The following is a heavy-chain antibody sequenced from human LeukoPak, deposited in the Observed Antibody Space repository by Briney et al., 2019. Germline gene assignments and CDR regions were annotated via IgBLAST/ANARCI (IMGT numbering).Heavy chain of an antibody. CDR1: GFTVSSHY. CDR3: VTDRDSHRGMHV. V-gene: IGHV3-53*01. J-gene: IGHJ6*02. D-gene: IGHD2-21*01. Sequence: HPGGSLRLSCAASGFTVSSHYVTWVRQAPGKGLEWVSVIYSGFSADYADSVKGRFTISRDNSKNTLYLQMNSLRVEDTAVYYCVTDRDSHRGMHVWGQGTTVTVSS. CDR2: IYSGFSA.